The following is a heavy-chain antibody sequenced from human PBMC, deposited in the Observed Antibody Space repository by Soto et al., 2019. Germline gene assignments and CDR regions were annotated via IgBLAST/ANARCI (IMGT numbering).Heavy chain of an antibody. V-gene: IGHV1-3*01. CDR3: AGLDYYDSSGYYYVGSYYFDY. D-gene: IGHD3-22*01. Sequence: ASVKVSCKASGYTFTSYAMHWVRQAPGQRLEWMGWINAGNGNTKYSQKFQGRVTITRDTSASTAYMELSSLRSEDTAVYYCAGLDYYDSSGYYYVGSYYFDYWGQGTLVTVSS. CDR2: INAGNGNT. J-gene: IGHJ4*02. CDR1: GYTFTSYA.